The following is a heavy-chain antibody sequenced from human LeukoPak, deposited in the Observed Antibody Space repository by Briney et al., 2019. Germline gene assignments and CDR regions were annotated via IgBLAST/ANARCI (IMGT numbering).Heavy chain of an antibody. V-gene: IGHV4-39*01. D-gene: IGHD3-10*01. CDR2: IYYSGST. CDR3: ARPGGQYWYFDL. CDR1: GGSISSSSYY. Sequence: SQTLSLTCAVSGGSISSSSYYWGWIRQPPGKGLEWIGSIYYSGSTYYNPSLKSRVTISVDTSKNQFSLKLSSVTAADTAVYYCARPGGQYWYFDLWGRGTLVTVSS. J-gene: IGHJ2*01.